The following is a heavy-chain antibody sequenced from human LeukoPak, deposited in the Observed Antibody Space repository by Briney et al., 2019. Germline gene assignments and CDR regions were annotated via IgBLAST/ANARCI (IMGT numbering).Heavy chain of an antibody. CDR3: AKGIRYCSSTSCYTWFDP. D-gene: IGHD2-2*02. J-gene: IGHJ5*02. Sequence: GGSLRLSCAASGFTFSSYSMNWVRQAPGKGLEWVSSISSSSSYIYYADSVKGRFTISRDNAKNSLYLQMNSLRAEDTAVYYCAKGIRYCSSTSCYTWFDPWGQGTLVTVSS. V-gene: IGHV3-21*04. CDR1: GFTFSSYS. CDR2: ISSSSSYI.